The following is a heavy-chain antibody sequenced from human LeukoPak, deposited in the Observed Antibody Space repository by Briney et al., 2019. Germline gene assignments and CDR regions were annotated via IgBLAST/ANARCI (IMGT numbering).Heavy chain of an antibody. CDR3: SRALSQTVDPNDAFDI. V-gene: IGHV3-13*01. Sequence: PGGSLRLSCAASGFTLSRYDMHWVRQTTGKTLEWVSGIGTAGGTYYSPSVKGRFTISREDARNSLYLQMNSLRAGDTAVYFCSRALSQTVDPNDAFDIWGQGTVVTVSS. CDR1: GFTLSRYD. D-gene: IGHD7-27*01. CDR2: IGTAGGT. J-gene: IGHJ3*02.